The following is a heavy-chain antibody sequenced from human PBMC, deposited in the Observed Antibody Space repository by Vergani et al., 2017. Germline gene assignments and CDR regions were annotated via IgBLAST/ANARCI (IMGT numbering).Heavy chain of an antibody. CDR1: GGSISAFY. D-gene: IGHD3-3*01. CDR3: ARERVKYMDV. CDR2: IDYTGQT. V-gene: IGHV4-59*01. Sequence: QLQLQESAPGLVKSSETLSLTCTISGGSISAFYWSWIRLAPGKGLEWIGYIDYTGQTSYNVARNSRPTLTVDTAQNQFSLRLSSVTSADTALYFCARERVKYMDVWGKGTTVIVSS. J-gene: IGHJ6*03.